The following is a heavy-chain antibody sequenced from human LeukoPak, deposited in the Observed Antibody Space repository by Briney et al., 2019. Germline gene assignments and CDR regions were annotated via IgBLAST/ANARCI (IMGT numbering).Heavy chain of an antibody. CDR1: GGSISSGSHY. J-gene: IGHJ5*02. V-gene: IGHV4-61*02. D-gene: IGHD1-26*01. Sequence: SESLSLTCTVSGGSISSGSHYWSWIRQPAGKGLEWIGRIYSSGNTNYNPSLKSRVTISLDTSKNQFSLNLSSVTAADTAVYYCAGEVGGSWFDPWGLGTLVTVSS. CDR2: IYSSGNT. CDR3: AGEVGGSWFDP.